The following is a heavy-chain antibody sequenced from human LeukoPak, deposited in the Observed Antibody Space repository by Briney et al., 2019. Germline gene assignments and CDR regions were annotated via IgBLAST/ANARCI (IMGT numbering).Heavy chain of an antibody. V-gene: IGHV3-20*04. J-gene: IGHJ4*02. Sequence: GGSLRLSCAASGFTFDDYGMSWVRQAPGKELEWVSGINWNGGSTGYADSVKGRFTISRDNAKNSLYLQMNSLRAEDTALYYCARSASTYYYDSSGYYLDYWGQGTLVTVSS. CDR3: ARSASTYYYDSSGYYLDY. CDR1: GFTFDDYG. CDR2: INWNGGST. D-gene: IGHD3-22*01.